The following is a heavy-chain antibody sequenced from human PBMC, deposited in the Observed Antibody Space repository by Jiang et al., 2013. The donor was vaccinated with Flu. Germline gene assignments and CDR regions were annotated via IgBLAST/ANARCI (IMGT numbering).Heavy chain of an antibody. V-gene: IGHV2-5*02. D-gene: IGHD3-3*01. Sequence: KPTQTLTLTCTFSGFSLSTSGVGVGWIRQPPGKALEWLALIYWDDDKRYSPSLKSRLTITKDTSKNQVVLTMTNMDPVDTATYYCAHRLGVFYYDFWSGDGWFDPWGQGTLVTVSS. CDR3: AHRLGVFYYDFWSGDGWFDP. CDR2: IYWDDDK. CDR1: GFSLSTSGVG. J-gene: IGHJ5*02.